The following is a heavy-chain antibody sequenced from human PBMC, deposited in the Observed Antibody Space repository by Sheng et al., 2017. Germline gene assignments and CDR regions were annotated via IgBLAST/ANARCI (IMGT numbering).Heavy chain of an antibody. Sequence: EVQLVESGGGLIQPGGSLRLSCAASGFTVSSSYMSWVRQAPGKGLEWVSAINSGGTTYYEDSVKGRFTISRDTSKNTLYIQMNSLRAEDTAVYFCVSLIVVVPVDKRNDALDIVGPRDNGHRLF. V-gene: IGHV3-53*01. D-gene: IGHD2-2*01. J-gene: IGHJ3*02. CDR3: VSLIVVVPVDKRNDALDI. CDR1: GFTVSSSY. CDR2: INSGGTT.